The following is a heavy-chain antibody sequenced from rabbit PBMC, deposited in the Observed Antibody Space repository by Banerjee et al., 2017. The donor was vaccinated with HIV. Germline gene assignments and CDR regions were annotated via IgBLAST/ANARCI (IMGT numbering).Heavy chain of an antibody. Sequence: QEQLEESGGDLVQPEGSLTLTCTASGFDFSRNAICWIRQAPGKGLEWIACIYTGDGSTYYASWAKGRFTISKTSSTTVTLQMTSLTAADTATYFCAKKEYYVPNSWSLWGPGTLVTVS. D-gene: IGHD1-1*01. CDR3: AKKEYYVPNSWSL. CDR2: IYTGDGST. V-gene: IGHV1S45*01. J-gene: IGHJ4*01. CDR1: GFDFSRNA.